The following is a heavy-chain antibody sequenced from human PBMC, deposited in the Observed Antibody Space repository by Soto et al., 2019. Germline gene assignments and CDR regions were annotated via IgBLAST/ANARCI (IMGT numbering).Heavy chain of an antibody. CDR3: AKDQLYIRGVIHNWFDP. Sequence: PGGSLRLSCAASGFTFSNAGMNWVRQAPGKRLEWVGRIKSKTDGGTTDYAAPVKGRFTISRDDSKNTLYLQMNSLKTEDTAVYYCAKDQLYIRGVIHNWFDPWGQGTLVTVSS. CDR2: IKSKTDGGTT. J-gene: IGHJ5*02. CDR1: GFTFSNAG. D-gene: IGHD3-10*02. V-gene: IGHV3-15*07.